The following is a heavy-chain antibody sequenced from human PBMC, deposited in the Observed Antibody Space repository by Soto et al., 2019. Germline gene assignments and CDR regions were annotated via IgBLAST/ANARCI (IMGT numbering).Heavy chain of an antibody. CDR1: GGSVYDFY. J-gene: IGHJ4*02. Sequence: QVHLQESGPGRVKPSETLSLTCSVSGGSVYDFYWNWLRQTPGKGLEWIGNIYNNGRTNYNPSLKNRVTISIDTSKNQFSLHLSSVTTADTAMYFCARGHGIYVRFDSWGQSTLVSVSS. CDR3: ARGHGIYVRFDS. V-gene: IGHV4-59*02. CDR2: IYNNGRT. D-gene: IGHD3-10*02.